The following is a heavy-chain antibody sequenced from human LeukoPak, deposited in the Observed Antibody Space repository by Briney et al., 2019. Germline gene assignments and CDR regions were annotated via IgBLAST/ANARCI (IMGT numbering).Heavy chain of an antibody. D-gene: IGHD2-15*01. CDR3: ARGLVPATPIWGY. CDR1: GGSFSGYY. Sequence: SETLSLTCAVYGGSFSGYYWSWIRQPPEKGLEWIGEINHSGSTNYNPSLKSRVTVSVDTSKNQLSLKLRSVTAADTAVYYCARGLVPATPIWGYWGLGTLVTVSS. V-gene: IGHV4-34*01. CDR2: INHSGST. J-gene: IGHJ4*02.